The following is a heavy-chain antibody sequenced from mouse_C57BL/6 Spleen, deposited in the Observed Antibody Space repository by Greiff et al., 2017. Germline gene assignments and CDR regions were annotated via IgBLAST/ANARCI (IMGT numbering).Heavy chain of an antibody. CDR1: GYTFTDYN. J-gene: IGHJ3*01. V-gene: IGHV1-18*01. CDR2: INPNNGGT. D-gene: IGHD2-2*01. CDR3: ARGYGYDGGWFAY. Sequence: EVKLQQSGPELVKPGASVKIPCKASGYTFTDYNMDWVKQSHGKSLEWIGDINPNNGGTIYNQKFKGKATLTVDKSSSTAYMELRSLTSEDTAVYYCARGYGYDGGWFAYWGQGTLVTVSA.